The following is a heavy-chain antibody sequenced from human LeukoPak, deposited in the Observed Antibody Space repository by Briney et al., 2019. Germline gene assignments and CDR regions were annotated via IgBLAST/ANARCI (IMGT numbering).Heavy chain of an antibody. D-gene: IGHD3-22*01. CDR3: ARSGVGYFYDNTGYYPLDY. V-gene: IGHV1-18*01. CDR2: ISAYTGNT. J-gene: IGHJ4*02. CDR1: GSTFTNYG. Sequence: GASVKVSCKASGSTFTNYGISWVRQAPGQGLEWLGWISAYTGNTNYAQNFQGRVTMTTDTSTSTAFMELRSLRSDDTAVYYCARSGVGYFYDNTGYYPLDYWGQGTLVTVSS.